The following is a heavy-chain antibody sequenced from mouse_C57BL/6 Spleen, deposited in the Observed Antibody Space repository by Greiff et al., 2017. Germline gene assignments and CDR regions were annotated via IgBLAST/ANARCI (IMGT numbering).Heavy chain of an antibody. CDR3: ARSESDWDWYFDV. CDR1: GFNIKNTY. J-gene: IGHJ1*03. V-gene: IGHV14-3*01. D-gene: IGHD1-3*01. CDR2: IDPANGNT. Sequence: VQLQQSVAELVRPGASVTLSCTASGFNIKNTYMRWVKQRPEQGQEGIGRIDPANGNTKYAPKLQGKTTITADTSSNTAYLQLSCLTSENTAIAYCARSESDWDWYFDVWGTGTTVTVSS.